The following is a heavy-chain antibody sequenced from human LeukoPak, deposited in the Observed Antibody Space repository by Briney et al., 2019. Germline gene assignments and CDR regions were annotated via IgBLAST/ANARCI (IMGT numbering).Heavy chain of an antibody. J-gene: IGHJ4*02. CDR3: ARVHQLLSHYFDY. CDR2: IYYSGST. CDR1: GGSISSGDYY. Sequence: SETLSLTCTVSGGSISSGDYYWSWIRQPPGKGLEWIGYIYYSGSTYYNPSLKSRVTISVDTSKNQFSLKLSSVTAADTAVYYCARVHQLLSHYFDYWGQGTLVTVSS. D-gene: IGHD2-2*01. V-gene: IGHV4-30-4*08.